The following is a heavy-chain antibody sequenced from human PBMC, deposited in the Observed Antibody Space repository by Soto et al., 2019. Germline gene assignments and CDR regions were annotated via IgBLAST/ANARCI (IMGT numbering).Heavy chain of an antibody. D-gene: IGHD2-21*02. Sequence: QVQVQESGPGLVKPSETLSLTCTVSGGSITSGSFYWGWVRHSPGKGLEWIGSIYYSGSVFYNPSLERRVTISADVSSDQFSLKLTSVTAADTAVYYCARHGTALTAVNWFVSWGHGTLVTVSS. J-gene: IGHJ5*01. CDR2: IYYSGSV. CDR1: GGSITSGSFY. CDR3: ARHGTALTAVNWFVS. V-gene: IGHV4-39*01.